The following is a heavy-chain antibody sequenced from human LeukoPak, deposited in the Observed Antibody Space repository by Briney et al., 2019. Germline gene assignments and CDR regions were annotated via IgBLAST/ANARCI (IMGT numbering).Heavy chain of an antibody. CDR2: IRSDGSDK. J-gene: IGHJ4*02. CDR1: GFTFSNYG. D-gene: IGHD6-19*01. V-gene: IGHV3-30*02. CDR3: AKGGQWLAPGVGH. Sequence: GGSLRLSCAASGFTFSNYGVHWVRQAPGKGLYWVAFIRSDGSDKYYADSVKGRFTISRDNSKNTLYLQMNSLREEDTALYYCAKGGQWLAPGVGHWGQGTLVAVSS.